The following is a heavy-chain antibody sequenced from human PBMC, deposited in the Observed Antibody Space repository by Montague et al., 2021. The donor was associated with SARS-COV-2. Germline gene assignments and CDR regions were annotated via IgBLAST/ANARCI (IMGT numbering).Heavy chain of an antibody. D-gene: IGHD4-17*01. CDR3: PRSYGDYRDSYLDY. J-gene: IGHJ4*02. CDR1: GFSRNTSGMC. Sequence: PALVKPTQTLTLTCNFSGFSRNTSGMCVSWIRQPPGKALEWLALIDWDEDQYYSTSLKTRLTISKDTSKNQVVLTMTNMDPIDTATYYCPRSYGDYRDSYLDYWGQATLLSVPS. V-gene: IGHV2-70*01. CDR2: IDWDEDQ.